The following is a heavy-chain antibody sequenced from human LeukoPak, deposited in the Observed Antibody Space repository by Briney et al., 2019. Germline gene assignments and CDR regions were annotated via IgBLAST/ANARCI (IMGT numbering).Heavy chain of an antibody. Sequence: GRSLRLSCAASGFTFNSYGMRWVRQAPGKGLERVAGISFDGSNEYYADSVEGRFTISRDTSKNTLYLQMNSLSAEHTAVYYCAKDQNPYRSGGRWYSFDYWGQGTLVTVSS. V-gene: IGHV3-30*18. J-gene: IGHJ4*02. D-gene: IGHD2-15*01. CDR2: ISFDGSNE. CDR1: GFTFNSYG. CDR3: AKDQNPYRSGGRWYSFDY.